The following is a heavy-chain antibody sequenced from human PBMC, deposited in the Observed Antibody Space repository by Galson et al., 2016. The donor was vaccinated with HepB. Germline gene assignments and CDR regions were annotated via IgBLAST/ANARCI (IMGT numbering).Heavy chain of an antibody. J-gene: IGHJ5*01. CDR2: IWHDGSNK. D-gene: IGHD6-13*01. CDR1: EFTFSTYG. CDR3: AREMNVAAAAAFDF. V-gene: IGHV3-33*01. Sequence: SLRLSCAASEFTFSTYGMHWVRQAPGKGLEWVSIIWHDGSNKYYADSVKGRFTISRDNPKNTLYLQMNSLKVEDTAVYYCAREMNVAAAAAFDFWGRGTLVTVSS.